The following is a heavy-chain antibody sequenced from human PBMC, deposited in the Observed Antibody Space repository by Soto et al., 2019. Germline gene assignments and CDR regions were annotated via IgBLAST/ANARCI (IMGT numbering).Heavy chain of an antibody. V-gene: IGHV1-18*01. CDR3: AREENDILTGYRAFDI. D-gene: IGHD3-9*01. Sequence: GASVKVSCKASGYTLTSYGISWVRQAPGQGLEWMGWISAYNGNTNYAQKLQGRVTMTTDTSTSTAYMELRSLRSDDTAVYYCAREENDILTGYRAFDIWGQGTMVTVSS. CDR1: GYTLTSYG. J-gene: IGHJ3*02. CDR2: ISAYNGNT.